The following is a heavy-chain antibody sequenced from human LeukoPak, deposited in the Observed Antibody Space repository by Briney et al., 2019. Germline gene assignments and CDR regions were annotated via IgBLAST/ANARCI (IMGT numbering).Heavy chain of an antibody. CDR1: GYTFPSHD. V-gene: IGHV1-8*01. Sequence: GASVKLSCKASGYTFPSHDINWVRQATGQGLEWMGWMNPNSGNTGYAPKFQGRVTMTRDTSISTAYMELSSLTSEDTAVYFCARGGDDCAGSSCYLDWGQGTLVTVSS. CDR3: ARGGDDCAGSSCYLD. CDR2: MNPNSGNT. J-gene: IGHJ4*02. D-gene: IGHD2-2*01.